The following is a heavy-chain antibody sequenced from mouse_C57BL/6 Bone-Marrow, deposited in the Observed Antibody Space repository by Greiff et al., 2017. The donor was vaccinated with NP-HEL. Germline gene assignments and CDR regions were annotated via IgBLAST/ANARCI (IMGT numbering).Heavy chain of an antibody. J-gene: IGHJ1*03. D-gene: IGHD1-1*01. V-gene: IGHV1-53*01. Sequence: QVQLQQPGTELVKPGASVKLSCKASGYTFTSYWMHWVKQRPGQGLEWIGNINPSNGGTNYNEKFKSKATLTVDKSSITAYMQLSSLTSEDSAVYYCARSYYGSSDWYFDVWGTGTTVTVSS. CDR2: INPSNGGT. CDR3: ARSYYGSSDWYFDV. CDR1: GYTFTSYW.